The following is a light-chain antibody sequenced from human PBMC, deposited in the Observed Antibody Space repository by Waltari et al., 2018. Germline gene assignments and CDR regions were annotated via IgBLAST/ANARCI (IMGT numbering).Light chain of an antibody. V-gene: IGKV3-20*01. CDR3: QHYDTSPLT. J-gene: IGKJ1*01. CDR2: DAS. CDR1: QTVGKNY. Sequence: EIVLTQSPGTLSLSPGERATLSCRASQTVGKNYLAWFQQRPGQPPRLLIYDASARATGSPDRFSGSGSGTDLTLTISRLEPEDFAVYFCQHYDTSPLTFGQGTKVEIK.